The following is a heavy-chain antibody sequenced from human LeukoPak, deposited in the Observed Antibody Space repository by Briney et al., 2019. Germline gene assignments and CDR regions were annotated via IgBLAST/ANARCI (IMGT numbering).Heavy chain of an antibody. Sequence: GGSLRLSCAASGFTFSGHWMSWVRQAPGKGLEWVANINQGGSDEYYVDSVKGRFTISRDNANNLLYLQMNSLRGEDTAVYYCTRDRSRAEDDWGQGTLVTVSS. CDR3: TRDRSRAEDD. CDR2: INQGGSDE. J-gene: IGHJ4*02. D-gene: IGHD1-14*01. V-gene: IGHV3-7*01. CDR1: GFTFSGHW.